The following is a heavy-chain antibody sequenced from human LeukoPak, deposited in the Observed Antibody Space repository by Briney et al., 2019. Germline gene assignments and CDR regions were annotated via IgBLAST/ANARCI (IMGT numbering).Heavy chain of an antibody. J-gene: IGHJ4*02. D-gene: IGHD5-12*01. CDR3: ARVRIPEGWIGVATVNYYFDY. V-gene: IGHV4-39*07. Sequence: SETLSLTCTVSGGSISSSSYYWGWIRQPPGKGLEWIGSIYYSGSTYYNPSLKSRVTISVDTSKNQFSLKLSSVTAADTAVYYCARVRIPEGWIGVATVNYYFDYWGQGTLVTVSS. CDR2: IYYSGST. CDR1: GGSISSSSYY.